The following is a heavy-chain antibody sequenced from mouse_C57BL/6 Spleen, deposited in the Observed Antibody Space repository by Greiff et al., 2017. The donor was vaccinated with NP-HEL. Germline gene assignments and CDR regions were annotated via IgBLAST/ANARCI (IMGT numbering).Heavy chain of an antibody. V-gene: IGHV1-55*01. D-gene: IGHD2-2*01. Sequence: VQLQQPGAELVKPGASVKMSCKASGYTFTSYWITWVKQRPGQGLEWIGDIYPGSGSTNYNEKFKSKATLTVDTSSSTAYMQLSSLTSEDSAVYYCARGGLRRDYFDYWGQGTTLTVSS. CDR3: ARGGLRRDYFDY. CDR2: IYPGSGST. J-gene: IGHJ2*01. CDR1: GYTFTSYW.